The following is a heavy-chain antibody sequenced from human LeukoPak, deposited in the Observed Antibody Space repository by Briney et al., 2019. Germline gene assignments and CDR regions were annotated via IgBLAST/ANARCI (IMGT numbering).Heavy chain of an antibody. CDR2: IYYSGST. Sequence: PSETLSLTCTVSGASISRYYWSWIRQPPGKGLEWIGYIYYSGSTNYNPSLKSRVTMSVDTSKNQFSLKLSSVTAADTAVYYCARGGIAAFHFDYWGQGTLVTVSS. CDR3: ARGGIAAFHFDY. CDR1: GASISRYY. J-gene: IGHJ4*02. V-gene: IGHV4-59*01. D-gene: IGHD6-13*01.